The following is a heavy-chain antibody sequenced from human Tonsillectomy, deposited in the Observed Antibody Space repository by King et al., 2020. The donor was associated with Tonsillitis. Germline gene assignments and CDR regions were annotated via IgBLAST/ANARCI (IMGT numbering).Heavy chain of an antibody. Sequence: VQLVESGGGLVKPGGSLRLSCAASGFTFSSYSMNWVRQAPGKGLEWVSSISSSSSYTYYADSVKGRFTISRDNAKNSLYLQMNSLRAEDTAVYYCAGHHSHYYYYYMDVWGKGTTVTVSS. D-gene: IGHD1-14*01. CDR2: ISSSSSYT. J-gene: IGHJ6*03. CDR3: AGHHSHYYYYYMDV. CDR1: GFTFSSYS. V-gene: IGHV3-21*01.